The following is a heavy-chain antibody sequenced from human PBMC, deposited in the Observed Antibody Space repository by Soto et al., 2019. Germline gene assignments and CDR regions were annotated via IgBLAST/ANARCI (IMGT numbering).Heavy chain of an antibody. CDR3: ARTFDY. J-gene: IGHJ4*02. V-gene: IGHV3-53*04. CDR1: GFSVSSNY. Sequence: EVQLVESGGGLVQPGGSLRLSCAASGFSVSSNYMSWVRQAPGKGLEWVSVIYSGGNTYYADSVEGRFAISRHNSNNTLSLQMTSLRAEDTAVYYCARTFDYWGQGTLVTVSS. CDR2: IYSGGNT.